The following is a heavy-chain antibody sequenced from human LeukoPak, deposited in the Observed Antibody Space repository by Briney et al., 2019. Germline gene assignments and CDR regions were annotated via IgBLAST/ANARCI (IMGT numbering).Heavy chain of an antibody. CDR1: GFTFSSYG. D-gene: IGHD1-20*01. Sequence: GGSLRLSCAASGFTFSSYGMHWVRQAPGKGLEWVAVISYDGSNKYYADSVKGRFTISRDNSKNTLYLQMNSLRAEDTAVYYCAKGQYNWKRAFFDYRGQGTLVTVSS. J-gene: IGHJ4*02. CDR3: AKGQYNWKRAFFDY. V-gene: IGHV3-30*18. CDR2: ISYDGSNK.